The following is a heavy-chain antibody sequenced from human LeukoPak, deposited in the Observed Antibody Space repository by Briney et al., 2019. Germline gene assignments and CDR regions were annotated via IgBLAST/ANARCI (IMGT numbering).Heavy chain of an antibody. V-gene: IGHV1-18*01. CDR2: ISAYNGNT. Sequence: ASVKVSCKASGYTFTSYGISWVRQAPGQGLEWMGWISAYNGNTNYAQKLQGRVTMTTDTSTSTAYMELRSLRSDDTAVYYCARDPHPYYYDSSHGWFDPWGQGTLVTVSS. D-gene: IGHD3-22*01. J-gene: IGHJ5*02. CDR1: GYTFTSYG. CDR3: ARDPHPYYYDSSHGWFDP.